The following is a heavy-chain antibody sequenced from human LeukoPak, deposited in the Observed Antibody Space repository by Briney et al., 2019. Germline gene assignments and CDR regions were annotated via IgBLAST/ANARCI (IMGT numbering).Heavy chain of an antibody. CDR2: INPNSGGT. D-gene: IGHD3-22*01. CDR3: ARVHSSYDSSGYYVP. V-gene: IGHV1-2*02. CDR1: GCTFTGYY. J-gene: IGHJ5*02. Sequence: ASVKVSCKASGCTFTGYYMHWVRQAPGQGLEWMGWINPNSGGTNYAQKFQGRVTMTRDTSISTAYMELSRLRSDDTAVYYCARVHSSYDSSGYYVPWGQGTLVTVSS.